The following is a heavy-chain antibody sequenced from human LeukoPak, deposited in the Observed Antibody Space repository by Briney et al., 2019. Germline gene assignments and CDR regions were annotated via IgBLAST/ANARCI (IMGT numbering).Heavy chain of an antibody. CDR2: IYYSGST. CDR3: ARSVEGYCSGGSRYSYYYYMDV. J-gene: IGHJ6*03. D-gene: IGHD2-15*01. CDR1: GGSISSSSYY. Sequence: KPSETLSLTCTVSGGSISSSSYYWGWIRQPPGKGLEWIGSIYYSGSTNYNPSLKSRVTISVDTSKNQFSLKLSSVTAADTAVYYCARSVEGYCSGGSRYSYYYYMDVWGKGTTVTVSS. V-gene: IGHV4-39*07.